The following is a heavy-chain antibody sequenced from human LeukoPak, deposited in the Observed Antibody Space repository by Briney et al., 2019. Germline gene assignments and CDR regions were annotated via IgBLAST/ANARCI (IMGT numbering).Heavy chain of an antibody. D-gene: IGHD3-10*01. CDR2: IRYDGSNK. CDR3: ARGPQKNYYGSGSSSNGYYYGMDV. V-gene: IGHV3-30*02. CDR1: GFTFSSYG. Sequence: GGSLRLSCAASGFTFSSYGMHWVRQAPGKGLEWVAFIRYDGSNKYYADSVKGRFTISRDNAKNSLYLQMNSLRAEDTAVYYCARGPQKNYYGSGSSSNGYYYGMDVWGQGTTVTVSS. J-gene: IGHJ6*02.